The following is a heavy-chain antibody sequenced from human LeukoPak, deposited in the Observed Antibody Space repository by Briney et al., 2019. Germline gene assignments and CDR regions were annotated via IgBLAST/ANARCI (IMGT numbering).Heavy chain of an antibody. CDR1: GGSISSYY. D-gene: IGHD6-19*01. J-gene: IGHJ4*02. Sequence: PSETLSLTCTVSGGSISSYYWSWIRQPPGKGLEWIGYIYYSGSTNYNPSLKSRVTISVDTSKNLFSLKLSSVTAADTAVYYCASTYTQWLDREYYFDYWGQGTLVTVSS. V-gene: IGHV4-59*01. CDR3: ASTYTQWLDREYYFDY. CDR2: IYYSGST.